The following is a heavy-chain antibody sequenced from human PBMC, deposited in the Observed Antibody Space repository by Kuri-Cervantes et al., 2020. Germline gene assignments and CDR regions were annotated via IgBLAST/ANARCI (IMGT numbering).Heavy chain of an antibody. CDR1: GFTFSNAW. V-gene: IGHV3-15*01. CDR2: IKSKTDGGTT. J-gene: IGHJ4*02. Sequence: GGSLRLSCAASGFTFSNAWMSWVRQAPGKGLEWVGRIKSKTDGGTTDYAAPVKGRFTISRDDSKNTLYLQMNSLKTEDTAVYYCAKSSGNSGFDYWGQGTLVTVSS. CDR3: AKSSGNSGFDY. D-gene: IGHD4-23*01.